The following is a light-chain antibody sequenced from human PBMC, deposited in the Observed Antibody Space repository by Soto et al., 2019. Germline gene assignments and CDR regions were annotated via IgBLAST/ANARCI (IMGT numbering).Light chain of an antibody. Sequence: IQLTQSPSSLSASVGDRVTITCQASRGISIYLAWYQQKPGKAPKLLVYSASTLQSGVPSRFSGSGSGPDFTLTISSLQPEDSATYFCQQLNSYPQTFGQGTRLEIK. V-gene: IGKV1-9*01. J-gene: IGKJ5*01. CDR3: QQLNSYPQT. CDR1: RGISIY. CDR2: SAS.